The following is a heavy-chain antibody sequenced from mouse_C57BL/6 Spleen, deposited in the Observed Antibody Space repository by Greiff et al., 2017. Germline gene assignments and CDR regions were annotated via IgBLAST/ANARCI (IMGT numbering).Heavy chain of an antibody. Sequence: QVQLQQSGAELVKPGASVKISCKASGYAFSSYWMNWVKQRPGKGLEWIGQIYPGDGDTNYNGKFKGKATLTADKSSSTAYMQLSSLTSEDSAVYFCARTLYYDYDGGYFDVWGTGTTVTVSS. CDR1: GYAFSSYW. CDR3: ARTLYYDYDGGYFDV. J-gene: IGHJ1*03. D-gene: IGHD2-4*01. CDR2: IYPGDGDT. V-gene: IGHV1-80*01.